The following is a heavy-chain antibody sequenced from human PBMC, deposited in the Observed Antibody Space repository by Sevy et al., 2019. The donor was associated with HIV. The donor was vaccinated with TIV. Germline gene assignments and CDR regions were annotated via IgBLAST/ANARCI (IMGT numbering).Heavy chain of an antibody. J-gene: IGHJ6*03. V-gene: IGHV4-4*02. D-gene: IGHD5-12*01. CDR3: ARVSGYSGYDSQTYYYYYMDV. Sequence: SETLSLTCAVSAGSISSSNWWSWVRQPPGKGLEWIGEIYRSGSTNYNPSLKSRVTISVDKSKNQFSLKLSSVTAADTAVYYCARVSGYSGYDSQTYYYYYMDVWGKGTTVTVSS. CDR2: IYRSGST. CDR1: AGSISSSNW.